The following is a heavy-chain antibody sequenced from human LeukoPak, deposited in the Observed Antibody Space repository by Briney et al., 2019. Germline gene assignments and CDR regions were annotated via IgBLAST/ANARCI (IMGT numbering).Heavy chain of an antibody. CDR2: IRTKAYGGTT. V-gene: IGHV3-49*03. J-gene: IGHJ4*02. CDR1: GFTFSNAW. D-gene: IGHD3-10*01. Sequence: GGSLRLSCVASGFTFSNAWMSWIRQAPGKGLEWVGFIRTKAYGGTTQYAASVRGRFTISRDDSINVAYLEMNSLQAEDTAMYYCTRGLSYYASGSYLYWGQGTLVTVSS. CDR3: TRGLSYYASGSYLY.